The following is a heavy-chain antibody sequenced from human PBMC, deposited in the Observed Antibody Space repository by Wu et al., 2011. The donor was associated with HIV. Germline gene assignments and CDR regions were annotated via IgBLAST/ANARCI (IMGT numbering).Heavy chain of an antibody. V-gene: IGHV1-69-2*01. J-gene: IGHJ3*01. D-gene: IGHD3-22*01. Sequence: VQLVQSGTEVKKPGTAVKISCKVSGYTFIDYYMHWVRQAPGGGLEWMGLINPEDGDTLYAERFQGRITITADTSTDTSHMELNTLKSDDTATYFCASLQQIVPDYEDTSGLAAFDVWGQGTLVSVSS. CDR1: GYTFIDYY. CDR2: INPEDGDT. CDR3: ASLQQIVPDYEDTSGLAAFDV.